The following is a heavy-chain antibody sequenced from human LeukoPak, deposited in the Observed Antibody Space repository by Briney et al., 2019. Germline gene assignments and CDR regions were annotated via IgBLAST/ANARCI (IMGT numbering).Heavy chain of an antibody. CDR3: ARENLYQNLDS. CDR2: MNPNNGDT. CDR1: GYTFTSYE. D-gene: IGHD2/OR15-2a*01. Sequence: GASVKVSCKASGYTFTSYEVNWVRQATGQGLVWMGWMNPNNGDTGHAYKFQGRVTFTRDASRNTAYMELSSLRSEDTAVYYCARENLYQNLDSWGQGTLVTVSS. V-gene: IGHV1-8*01. J-gene: IGHJ4*02.